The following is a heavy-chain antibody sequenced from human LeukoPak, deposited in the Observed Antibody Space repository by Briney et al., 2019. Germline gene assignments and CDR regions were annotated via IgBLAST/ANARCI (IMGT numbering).Heavy chain of an antibody. CDR2: INHSGST. CDR3: ARAGSSSWYSWFDP. D-gene: IGHD6-13*01. CDR1: GGSFSGYY. V-gene: IGHV4-34*01. Sequence: SETLSLTCAVYGGSFSGYYWSWIRQPPGKGLEWIGEINHSGSTNYNPSLKSRVTISVDTSKNQFSLKLSSVTAANTAVYYCARAGSSSWYSWFDPWGQGTLVTVSS. J-gene: IGHJ5*02.